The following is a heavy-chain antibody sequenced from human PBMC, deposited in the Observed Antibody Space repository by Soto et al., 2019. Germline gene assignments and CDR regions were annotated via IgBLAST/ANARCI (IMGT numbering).Heavy chain of an antibody. CDR2: INGNGDST. Sequence: PGGSLRLSCAASGFTFSSYAMSWVRQAPGKGLEWVSAINGNGDSTYYADSVKGRFTISRDNSKNTLFLQLNSLRAEDTAVYYCAKAWNYYAELDYWGQGALVTVSS. CDR1: GFTFSSYA. D-gene: IGHD3-22*01. CDR3: AKAWNYYAELDY. J-gene: IGHJ4*02. V-gene: IGHV3-23*01.